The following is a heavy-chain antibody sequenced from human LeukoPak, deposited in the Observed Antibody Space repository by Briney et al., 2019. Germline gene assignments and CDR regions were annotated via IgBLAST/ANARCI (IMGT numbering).Heavy chain of an antibody. J-gene: IGHJ6*03. V-gene: IGHV6-1*01. Sequence: SQTLSLTCAISGDSVSSNSAAWNWIRQSPSRGLEWLGRTYYRSKWYNDYAVSVKSRITINPDTSKNQFSLQLNSVTPEDTAVYYCARAELVSYYYYYYMDVWGKGTTVTVSS. D-gene: IGHD6-13*01. CDR1: GDSVSSNSAA. CDR2: TYYRSKWYN. CDR3: ARAELVSYYYYYYMDV.